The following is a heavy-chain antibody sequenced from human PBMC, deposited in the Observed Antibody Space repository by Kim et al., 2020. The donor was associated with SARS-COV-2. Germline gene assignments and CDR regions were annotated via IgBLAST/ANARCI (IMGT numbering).Heavy chain of an antibody. J-gene: IGHJ3*02. Sequence: GGSLRLSCAASGFTFSDYYMSWIRQAPGKGLEWVSYISSSSSYTNYADSVKGRFTISRDNAKNSLYLQMNSLRAEDTAVYYCARAYCSVGSCYSNAFDIWGQGTMVTVSS. D-gene: IGHD2-15*01. CDR3: ARAYCSVGSCYSNAFDI. CDR1: GFTFSDYY. V-gene: IGHV3-11*05. CDR2: ISSSSSYT.